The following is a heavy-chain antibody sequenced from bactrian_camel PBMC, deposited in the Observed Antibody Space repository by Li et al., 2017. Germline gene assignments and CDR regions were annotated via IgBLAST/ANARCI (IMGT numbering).Heavy chain of an antibody. V-gene: IGHV3S40*01. Sequence: DVQLVESGGGSVQAGGSLCLSCAASRYRYHSYCMGWFRQAPGKEREGVASIYTNGGSTAYADSVKGRFAIAQGNAKNTVFLQMNSLKPEDSAMYYCAATGMICDYRAVRELDYNYWGQGTQVTVS. CDR3: AATGMICDYRAVRELDYNY. D-gene: IGHD1*01. CDR1: RYRYHSYC. J-gene: IGHJ4*01. CDR2: IYTNGGST.